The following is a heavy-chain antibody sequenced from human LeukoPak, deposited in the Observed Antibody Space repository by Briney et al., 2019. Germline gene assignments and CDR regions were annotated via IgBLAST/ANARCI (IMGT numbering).Heavy chain of an antibody. CDR3: ARDSYYVSSGHDAFDI. CDR1: GGSISSYY. Sequence: SETLSLTCTVSGGSISSYYWSWIRQPPGKGLEWIGYIYYSGSNNYNPSLKSRVTISVDTSKNQFSLKLSSVNAADTAVYYCARDSYYVSSGHDAFDIWGQGTMVTVSS. D-gene: IGHD3-22*01. J-gene: IGHJ3*02. V-gene: IGHV4-59*01. CDR2: IYYSGSN.